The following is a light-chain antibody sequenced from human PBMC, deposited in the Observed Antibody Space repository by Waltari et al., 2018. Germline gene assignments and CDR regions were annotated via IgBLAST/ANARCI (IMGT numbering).Light chain of an antibody. CDR3: CSYAGADSLL. CDR2: DVT. J-gene: IGLJ3*02. CDR1: NNDVGAYQY. Sequence: QSALTQPPSASGSLGQSVTISCTGTNNDVGAYQYVSWYQQYPGKAPKLLIYDVTKRPAGVPDGFSGSKSGRTASLTVSGLQPEDEAIYSCCSYAGADSLLFGGGTKLTVL. V-gene: IGLV2-8*01.